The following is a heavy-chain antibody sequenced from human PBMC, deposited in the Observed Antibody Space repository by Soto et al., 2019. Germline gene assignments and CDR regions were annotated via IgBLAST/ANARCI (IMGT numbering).Heavy chain of an antibody. D-gene: IGHD5-18*01. V-gene: IGHV4-30-4*01. Sequence: QVQLQESGPGLVKPSQTLSLTCTVSGGSISSGDYYWSWIRQPPGKGLEWIGYIYYSGSTYYNPSLTSRVTISVATSKNQFSLKLSSVTAAATAVYYCAGWIQLWSPIGRHYRYGDVWGQGTTVTVSS. CDR1: GGSISSGDYY. J-gene: IGHJ6*02. CDR2: IYYSGST. CDR3: AGWIQLWSPIGRHYRYGDV.